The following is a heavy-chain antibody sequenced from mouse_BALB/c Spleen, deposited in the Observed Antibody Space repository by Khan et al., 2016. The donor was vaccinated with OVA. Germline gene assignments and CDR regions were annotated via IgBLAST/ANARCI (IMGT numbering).Heavy chain of an antibody. V-gene: IGHV1-59*01. Sequence: QVQLQQSGPELVRPGTSVKMSCKASGYTFTSYWMNWVKQRPGQGLEWIGMIDPSNNETSFNQKFKDKATLSEDRSSNTAYMQLSSLTSEDSAVYYCARSGYAAFAYWGQGTLVTVSA. CDR1: GYTFTSYW. CDR2: IDPSNNET. J-gene: IGHJ3*01. CDR3: ARSGYAAFAY. D-gene: IGHD2-14*01.